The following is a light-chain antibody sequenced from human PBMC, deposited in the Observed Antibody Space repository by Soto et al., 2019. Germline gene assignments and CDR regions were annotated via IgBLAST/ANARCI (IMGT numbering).Light chain of an antibody. J-gene: IGKJ5*01. Sequence: LTQSPGTLSLSPGERATLSCMASQSVSNDYLAWYQQKPGQAPRLLIYDASNRATGIPARFSGSGSGTDFTLTISSLEPEDFAVYYCQQRSNWPPEITFGQGTRLEIK. CDR1: QSVSNDY. CDR2: DAS. V-gene: IGKV3-11*01. CDR3: QQRSNWPPEIT.